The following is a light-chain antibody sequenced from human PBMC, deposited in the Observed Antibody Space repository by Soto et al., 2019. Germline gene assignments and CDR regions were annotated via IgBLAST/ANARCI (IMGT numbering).Light chain of an antibody. V-gene: IGKV3-15*01. CDR1: QSIRSN. Sequence: EIVMTQSPATLSVSPGERATLSCRASQSIRSNLAWYQQKPGQPPRLLISGASSRATGIPARFSGSGSGTEFSLPISSLQSEDFAVYYCQQYYDWPSLTFGGGTKVEIK. CDR2: GAS. CDR3: QQYYDWPSLT. J-gene: IGKJ4*01.